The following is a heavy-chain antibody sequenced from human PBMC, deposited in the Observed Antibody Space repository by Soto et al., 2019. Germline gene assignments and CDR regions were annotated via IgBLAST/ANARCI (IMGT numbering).Heavy chain of an antibody. Sequence: PGESLKISCKGSGYSFTSYWIGWVRQMPGKGLEWMGIIYPGDSDTRYSPSFQGQVTISADKSISTAYLQWSSLKASDTAMYYCALPGLGATLPYGMDVWGQGTTVTVSS. D-gene: IGHD1-26*01. J-gene: IGHJ6*02. CDR3: ALPGLGATLPYGMDV. CDR2: IYPGDSDT. V-gene: IGHV5-51*01. CDR1: GYSFTSYW.